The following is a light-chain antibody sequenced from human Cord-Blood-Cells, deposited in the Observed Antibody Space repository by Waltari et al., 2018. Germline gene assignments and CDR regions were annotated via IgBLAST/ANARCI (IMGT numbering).Light chain of an antibody. Sequence: QSALTPPAPVSGSPGPSITSSGPATSSDAGGYTYVSWYQQHPGKAPKLMIYEVSNRPSGVSNRFSGSKSGNTASLTISGLQAEDEADYYCSSYTSSSTLVFGGGTKLTVL. V-gene: IGLV2-14*01. CDR2: EVS. CDR1: SSDAGGYTY. CDR3: SSYTSSSTLV. J-gene: IGLJ3*02.